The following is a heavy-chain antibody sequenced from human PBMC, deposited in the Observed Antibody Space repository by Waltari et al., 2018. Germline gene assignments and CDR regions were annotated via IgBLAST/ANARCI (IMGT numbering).Heavy chain of an antibody. CDR1: GGSISSYY. Sequence: QVQLQESGPGLVKPSETLSLTCTVSGGSISSYYWSWIRQPPGKGLEWIGYIYYSGSTNYNPSLKSRVTISVDTSKNQFSLKLSSVTAADTAVYYCARRQAITMIVVVITTVFDYWGQGTLVTVSS. CDR3: ARRQAITMIVVVITTVFDY. V-gene: IGHV4-59*01. J-gene: IGHJ4*02. D-gene: IGHD3-22*01. CDR2: IYYSGST.